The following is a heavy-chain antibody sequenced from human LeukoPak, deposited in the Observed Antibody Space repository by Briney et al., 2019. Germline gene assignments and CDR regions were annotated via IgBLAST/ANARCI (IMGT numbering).Heavy chain of an antibody. D-gene: IGHD3-10*01. V-gene: IGHV3-64*01. CDR3: PSVISGSGSKYVDY. CDR2: ISSTGETS. J-gene: IGHJ4*02. CDR1: ALSLSTFP. Sequence: GGSLRLSCASYALSLSTFPMHWDRQVPGKGLEYVSAISSTGETSYYANSVKDRFTISRDNSKNTLYLQMGSLRTEDMAVYFCPSVISGSGSKYVDYWGQGTLVTVSS.